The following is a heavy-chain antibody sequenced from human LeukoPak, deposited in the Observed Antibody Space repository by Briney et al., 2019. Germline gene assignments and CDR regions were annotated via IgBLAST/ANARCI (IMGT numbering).Heavy chain of an antibody. D-gene: IGHD2-15*01. V-gene: IGHV3-74*01. CDR2: INNDESST. CDR1: GFTFSSYW. J-gene: IGHJ4*02. Sequence: GGSLRLSCAASGFTFSSYWMHWVRQAPGKGLVWVSHINNDESSTSYADSVRGRFTISRDNAKNTLYLQMNSLRTEDTAVYYCACYGIAPPYWGQGTLVSVSS. CDR3: ACYGIAPPY.